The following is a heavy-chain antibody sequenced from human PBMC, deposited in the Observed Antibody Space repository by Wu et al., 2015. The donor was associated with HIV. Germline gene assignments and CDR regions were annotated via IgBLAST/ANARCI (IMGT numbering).Heavy chain of an antibody. CDR3: ARSHKWLQLRYQGNFDS. J-gene: IGHJ4*02. CDR1: GYTFTDYY. Sequence: QVQLVQSGAEVKNPGASVKVSCKASGYTFTDYYIYWVRQAPGQGLEWMGWINPKSGGTNCAQVFRGRLTLTRNTSNTTVYMELKRLTSEDTAMYFCARSHKWLQLRYQGNFDSWGQGTPGHRLL. CDR2: INPKSGGT. D-gene: IGHD6-19*01. V-gene: IGHV1-2*02.